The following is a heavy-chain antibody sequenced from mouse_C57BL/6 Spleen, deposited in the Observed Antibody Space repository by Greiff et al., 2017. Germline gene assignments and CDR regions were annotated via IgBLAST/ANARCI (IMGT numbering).Heavy chain of an antibody. CDR1: GFTFSDYY. J-gene: IGHJ4*01. CDR3: ARQGEGGAMDY. V-gene: IGHV5-12*01. Sequence: EVKLQESGGGLVQPGGSLKLSCAASGFTFSDYYMYWVRQTPEKRLEWVAYISNGGGSTYYPDTVKGRFTISRDNANNTLCLQMSRLKSEATAMYYCARQGEGGAMDYWGQGTSVTVSS. CDR2: ISNGGGST.